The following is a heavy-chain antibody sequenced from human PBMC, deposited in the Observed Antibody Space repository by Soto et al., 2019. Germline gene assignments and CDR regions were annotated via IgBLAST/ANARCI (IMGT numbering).Heavy chain of an antibody. CDR3: AKDMVGKATAFDY. V-gene: IGHV3-30*18. Sequence: QVQLVESGGGVVQPGRSLRLSCAASGFTFSSYGMHWVRQAPGKGLEWVAVISYDGSNKYYADSVKGRFTISRDNSKNTLYVQMNSLRAEDTAGYYCAKDMVGKATAFDYWGQGTLVTVSS. J-gene: IGHJ4*02. CDR2: ISYDGSNK. CDR1: GFTFSSYG. D-gene: IGHD1-26*01.